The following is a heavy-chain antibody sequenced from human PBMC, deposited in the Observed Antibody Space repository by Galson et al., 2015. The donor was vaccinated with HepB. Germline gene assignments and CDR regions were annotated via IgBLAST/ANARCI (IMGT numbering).Heavy chain of an antibody. CDR2: ISYDGSKK. CDR1: GFPFSSYG. CDR3: AREGDLTASDI. J-gene: IGHJ3*02. Sequence: SLRLSCAASGFPFSSYGIHWVRQAPVKGLEWVAIISYDGSKKYNAESVKGRFTISRDNSKNTVYLQMNSLGIEDTAVYYCAREGDLTASDIWGQGTMVIVSS. D-gene: IGHD3-10*01. V-gene: IGHV3-33*01.